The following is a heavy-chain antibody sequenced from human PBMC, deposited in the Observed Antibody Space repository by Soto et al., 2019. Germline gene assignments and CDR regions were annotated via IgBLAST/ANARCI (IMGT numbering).Heavy chain of an antibody. Sequence: QVQLVESGGGVVQPGTSLRLSCAASGFPFSSYAIHWVRQAPGKGLEWVAFISHDGTNKYYADSVKGRFTISRDNSKKPRYLEMNSRGAEDRAVYEGATVWGDRGRNYFDLWGQGTLVTVSS. J-gene: IGHJ4*02. CDR3: ATVWGDRGRNYFDL. V-gene: IGHV3-30-3*01. CDR1: GFPFSSYA. CDR2: ISHDGTNK. D-gene: IGHD3-16*01.